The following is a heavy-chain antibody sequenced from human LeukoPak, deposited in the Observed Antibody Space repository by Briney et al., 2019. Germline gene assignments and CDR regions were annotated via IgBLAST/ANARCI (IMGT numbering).Heavy chain of an antibody. D-gene: IGHD4-17*01. Sequence: SQTLSLTCTVSGGSISSGGYYWSWIRQHPGKGLEWIGYIYYSGSTYYNPSLKSRVTISVDTSKNQFSLKLSSVTAADTAVYYCARDARTTVTTNYFDYWGQGTLVTVSS. V-gene: IGHV4-31*03. CDR3: ARDARTTVTTNYFDY. CDR2: IYYSGST. J-gene: IGHJ4*02. CDR1: GGSISSGGYY.